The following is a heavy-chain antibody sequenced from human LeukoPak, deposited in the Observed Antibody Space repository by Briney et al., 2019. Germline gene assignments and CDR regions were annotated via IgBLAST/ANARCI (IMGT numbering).Heavy chain of an antibody. CDR3: ARRCDGSCFAY. D-gene: IGHD3-22*01. CDR2: IHYDGNKK. CDR1: GFTFSSYG. J-gene: IGHJ4*02. V-gene: IGHV3-30*02. Sequence: GGSLRLSCAASGFTFSSYGIHWVRQAPGKGLEWVTFIHYDGNKKYYVDSVKGRFAISRDNSKNTLYLQMNSLRAEDTAVYYCARRCDGSCFAYWGQGTLVTVSS.